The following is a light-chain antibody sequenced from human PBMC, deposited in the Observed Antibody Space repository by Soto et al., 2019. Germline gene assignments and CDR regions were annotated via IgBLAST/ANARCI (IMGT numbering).Light chain of an antibody. CDR1: SSDIGGFDL. CDR2: EVN. J-gene: IGLJ2*01. Sequence: QSALTQPDSLSGSPGQSITISCTGSSSDIGGFDLVSWYQQHPGKAPKLLLYEVNKRPSGVSNRFSGSTSGNTASLTISGLPADDDAYYYCCSYVGIRNFVFGGGTKLTVL. CDR3: CSYVGIRNFV. V-gene: IGLV2-23*02.